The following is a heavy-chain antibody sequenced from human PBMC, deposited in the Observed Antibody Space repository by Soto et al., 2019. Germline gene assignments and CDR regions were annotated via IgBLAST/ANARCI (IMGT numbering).Heavy chain of an antibody. J-gene: IGHJ6*02. D-gene: IGHD3-10*01. CDR2: ISPFNGNT. CDR1: GYPFTHYG. V-gene: IGHV1-18*01. CDR3: ARDQSFDRSYYYGIDV. Sequence: QVQLVQSGAEVKKHGASVKVSCKSSGYPFTHYGITWVRKAPGQGPEWMGWISPFNGNTNYGQTLQGRVTLTTDTSTSTVYMELRSLRSDDTAVYYCARDQSFDRSYYYGIDVWGQGTTVTVSS.